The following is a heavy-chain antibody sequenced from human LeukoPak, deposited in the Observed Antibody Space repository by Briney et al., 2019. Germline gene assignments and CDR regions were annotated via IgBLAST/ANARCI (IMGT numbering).Heavy chain of an antibody. CDR2: IYSSGST. V-gene: IGHV4-31*03. D-gene: IGHD2-2*02. CDR3: ARTFDCSSTSCYTGFDY. CDR1: GGSISSGGYY. J-gene: IGHJ4*02. Sequence: SETLSLTCTVSGGSISSGGYYWSWIRQHPGKGQEWIGYIYSSGSTYYNPSLESRVSISLDTSKNQFSLKLSSVTAADTAVYYCARTFDCSSTSCYTGFDYWGLRTQVTVSS.